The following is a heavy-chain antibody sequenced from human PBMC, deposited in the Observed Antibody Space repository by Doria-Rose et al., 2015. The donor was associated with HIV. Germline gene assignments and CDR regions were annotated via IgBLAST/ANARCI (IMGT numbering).Heavy chain of an antibody. Sequence: EVQLVESGGGLLQPGRSLRLSCAASGFSFDEYAMHWARQPPGKGLEWVSGINWNSANIRYADSVKGRFTISRDNAKNSLYLQMSSLRPEDMALYYCAKDGGGRQWIIRDFDLWGRGTLVTV. CDR2: INWNSANI. V-gene: IGHV3-9*03. CDR3: AKDGGGRQWIIRDFDL. J-gene: IGHJ2*01. D-gene: IGHD6-19*01. CDR1: GFSFDEYA.